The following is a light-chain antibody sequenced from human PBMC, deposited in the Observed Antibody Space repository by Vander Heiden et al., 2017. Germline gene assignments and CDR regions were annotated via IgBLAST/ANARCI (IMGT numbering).Light chain of an antibody. J-gene: IGKJ1*01. V-gene: IGKV3-15*01. CDR1: HSISSN. CDR3: QQYNNWPRT. Sequence: VLAQSPSTLSASAGERVTLTCRASHSISSNLAWYQQKPGQAPRLLIYAASTRATGIPARFSGSGSGTDFTLTISSLQSEDFAVYYCQQYNNWPRTFGQGTKVEIK. CDR2: AAS.